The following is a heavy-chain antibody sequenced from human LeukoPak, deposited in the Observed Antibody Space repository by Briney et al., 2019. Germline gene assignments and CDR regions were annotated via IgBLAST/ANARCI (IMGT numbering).Heavy chain of an antibody. CDR1: GGSISSSSYY. CDR3: ARERGGNYYDSSGYVSFDI. V-gene: IGHV4-39*07. Sequence: SETLSLTCTVSGGSISSSSYYWGWIRQPPGKGLEWIGSIYYSGSTYYNPSLKSRVTISVDTSKNQFSLNLSSVTAADTAVYYCARERGGNYYDSSGYVSFDIWGQGTMVTVSS. D-gene: IGHD3-22*01. CDR2: IYYSGST. J-gene: IGHJ3*02.